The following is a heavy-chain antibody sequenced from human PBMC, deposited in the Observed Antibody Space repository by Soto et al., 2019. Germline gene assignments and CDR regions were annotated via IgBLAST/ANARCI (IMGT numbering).Heavy chain of an antibody. V-gene: IGHV4-61*01. J-gene: IGHJ4*02. CDR1: GDSISSNNYY. Sequence: SETLSLTCTVSGDSISSNNYYWSWIRQPPGKGLEWIAYINYSGSTNYNPSLKSRVTISVDTSKNQLSLKLNSVTAADTAVYYCARQESGYARSHDYWGQGILVTVSS. CDR2: INYSGST. CDR3: ARQESGYARSHDY. D-gene: IGHD5-12*01.